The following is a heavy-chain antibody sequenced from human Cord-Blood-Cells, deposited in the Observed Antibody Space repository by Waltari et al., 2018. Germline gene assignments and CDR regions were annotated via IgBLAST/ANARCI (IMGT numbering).Heavy chain of an antibody. CDR2: INPNLGGT. D-gene: IGHD3-3*01. Sequence: QVQLVQSGAEVKKPGASVKVSCKASGYTFTGYYMHWVRQAPGQGLEWMGWINPNLGGTNYAQKFQGRVTMTRDTSISTAYMELSRLRSDDTAVYYCARSLGYDFWSGYYYFDYWGQGTLVTVSS. CDR3: ARSLGYDFWSGYYYFDY. CDR1: GYTFTGYY. V-gene: IGHV1-2*02. J-gene: IGHJ4*02.